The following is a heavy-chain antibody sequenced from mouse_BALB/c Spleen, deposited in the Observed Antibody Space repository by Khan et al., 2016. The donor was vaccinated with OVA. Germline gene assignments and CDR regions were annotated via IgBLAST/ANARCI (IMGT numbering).Heavy chain of an antibody. CDR3: SRESSYLYFDV. D-gene: IGHD1-1*01. CDR1: GYTFTNYR. Sequence: QIQLVQSGPELKKPGETVKISCKASGYTFTNYRMNWMKQAPGKGLKWMGWINTYTGEPTYADDFKGRFAFSLETSASTAYLQINNLKNEDMATXFCSRESSYLYFDVWGAGTTVTVSS. J-gene: IGHJ1*01. CDR2: INTYTGEP. V-gene: IGHV9-1*02.